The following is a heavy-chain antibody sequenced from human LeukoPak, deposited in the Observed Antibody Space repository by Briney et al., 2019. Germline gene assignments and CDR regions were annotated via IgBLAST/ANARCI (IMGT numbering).Heavy chain of an antibody. V-gene: IGHV1-18*01. Sequence: ASVKVSCKASGYSFSSSGITWVRQAPGQGLEWMGWISGYNGNTADAQIFQGRVTMTTDTSTGTAYMELRSLRSDDTAVYFCARSGHCSGTSCYREGIDFWGQGTLVTVSS. D-gene: IGHD2-2*02. CDR2: ISGYNGNT. CDR1: GYSFSSSG. J-gene: IGHJ4*02. CDR3: ARSGHCSGTSCYREGIDF.